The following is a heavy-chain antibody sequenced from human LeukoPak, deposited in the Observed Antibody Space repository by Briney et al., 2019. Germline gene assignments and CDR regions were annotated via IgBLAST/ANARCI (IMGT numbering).Heavy chain of an antibody. CDR2: IYHSGST. D-gene: IGHD3-10*01. Sequence: SGTLSLTCAVSGGSISSSNWWSWVRQPPGKGLEWIGEIYHSGSTNYNPSLKSRVTISVDKSKNQFSLKLSSVTAADTAAYYCARVTLLWFGELFQRGPFDYWGQGTLVTVSS. CDR3: ARVTLLWFGELFQRGPFDY. CDR1: GGSISSSNW. J-gene: IGHJ4*02. V-gene: IGHV4-4*02.